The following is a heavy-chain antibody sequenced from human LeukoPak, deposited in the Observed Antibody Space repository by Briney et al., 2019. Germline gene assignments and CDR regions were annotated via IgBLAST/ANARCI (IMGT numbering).Heavy chain of an antibody. CDR3: ARGAGYNYPYYFDY. Sequence: PGGSLRLSCAASGFTFSSYAMSWVCQAPGKGLEWVSVIYGGGNIYYADSVKGRFTISRDNSKNTLYLQMNSLRAEDTAVYYCARGAGYNYPYYFDYWGQGTLVTVSS. D-gene: IGHD5-24*01. CDR1: GFTFSSYA. CDR2: IYGGGNI. V-gene: IGHV3-53*01. J-gene: IGHJ4*02.